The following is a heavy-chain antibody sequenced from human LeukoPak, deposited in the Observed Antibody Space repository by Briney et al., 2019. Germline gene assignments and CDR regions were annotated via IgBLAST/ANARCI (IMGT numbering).Heavy chain of an antibody. V-gene: IGHV3-23*01. CDR3: AKRVPYSSSSVYFDY. CDR2: ISDSGSDT. J-gene: IGHJ4*02. D-gene: IGHD6-6*01. Sequence: GGSLRLSCAVSGFTFSSYGMSWVRQAPGKGLEWVSAISDSGSDTYYADSVKGRFTISKDNSKNTLYLRMNSLRADDTAVCYCAKRVPYSSSSVYFDYWGQGTLVTVSS. CDR1: GFTFSSYG.